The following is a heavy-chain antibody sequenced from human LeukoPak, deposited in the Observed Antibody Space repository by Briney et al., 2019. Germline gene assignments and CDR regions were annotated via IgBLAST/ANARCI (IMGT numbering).Heavy chain of an antibody. CDR3: ARDAPSYSGYASAVAGPTGADAFDI. D-gene: IGHD5-12*01. CDR1: GFTFSSYS. V-gene: IGHV3-21*01. J-gene: IGHJ3*02. Sequence: GGSLRLSCAASGFTFSSYSMNWVRQAPGKGLEWVSSISSSSSYIYYADSVKGRFTISRDNAKNSLYLQMNSLRAEDTAVYYCARDAPSYSGYASAVAGPTGADAFDIWGQGTMVTVSS. CDR2: ISSSSSYI.